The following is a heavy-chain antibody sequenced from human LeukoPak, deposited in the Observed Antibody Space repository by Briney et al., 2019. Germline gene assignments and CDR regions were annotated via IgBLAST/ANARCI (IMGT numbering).Heavy chain of an antibody. CDR2: IYYSGST. CDR1: GGSISSYY. CDR3: AGTLGYCSSTSCPRGALDI. V-gene: IGHV4-59*08. D-gene: IGHD2-2*01. J-gene: IGHJ3*02. Sequence: SQTLSLTCTVSGGSISSYYWSWIRQPPGKGLEWIGYIYYSGSTNYNPSLKSRVTISVDTSKNQFSLKLSSVTAADTAVYYCAGTLGYCSSTSCPRGALDIWGQGTMVTVSS.